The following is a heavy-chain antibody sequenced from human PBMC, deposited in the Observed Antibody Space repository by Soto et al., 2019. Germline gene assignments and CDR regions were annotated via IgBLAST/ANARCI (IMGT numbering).Heavy chain of an antibody. Sequence: QVQLVESRGGVVQPGRSLRLSCAASGFTFSSYGMHWVRQAPGKVLEWVAVIWYDGSNKYYADSVKGRFTISRDNSKNTLYLQMNSLRAEDTAVYYCAREVLNYYILTGYSNDYYYGMDVWGQGTTVTVSS. V-gene: IGHV3-33*01. CDR2: IWYDGSNK. D-gene: IGHD3-9*01. J-gene: IGHJ6*02. CDR1: GFTFSSYG. CDR3: AREVLNYYILTGYSNDYYYGMDV.